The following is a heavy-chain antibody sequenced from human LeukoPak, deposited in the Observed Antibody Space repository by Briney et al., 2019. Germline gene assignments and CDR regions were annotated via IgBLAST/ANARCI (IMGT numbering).Heavy chain of an antibody. CDR3: ARYGVGALNWYFDL. Sequence: ASVKVSCKASGGTFSSYAISWVRQAPGQGLEWMGWISAYNGNTNYAQKLQGRVTMTTDTSTSTAYMELRSLRSDDTAVYYCARYGVGALNWYFDLWGRGTLVTVSS. V-gene: IGHV1-18*01. CDR1: GGTFSSYA. D-gene: IGHD1-26*01. CDR2: ISAYNGNT. J-gene: IGHJ2*01.